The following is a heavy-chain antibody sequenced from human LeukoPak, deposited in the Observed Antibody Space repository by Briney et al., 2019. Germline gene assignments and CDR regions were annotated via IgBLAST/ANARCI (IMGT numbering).Heavy chain of an antibody. CDR3: ARGGGIAVGDY. V-gene: IGHV1-2*02. CDR2: INPNSGGT. D-gene: IGHD6-19*01. CDR1: GYTFTGYY. Sequence: ASVKVSCKASGYTFTGYYMHWVRQAPGQGLEWMGWINPNSGGTTYAQKFQGRVTITRNTSISTAYMELSSLRSEDTAVYYCARGGGIAVGDYWGQGTLVTVSS. J-gene: IGHJ4*02.